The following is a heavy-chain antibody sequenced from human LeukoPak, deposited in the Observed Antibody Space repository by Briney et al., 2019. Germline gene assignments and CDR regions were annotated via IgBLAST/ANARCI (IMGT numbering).Heavy chain of an antibody. Sequence: ASVKVSRKASGYTFTGYYMHWVRQAPGQGLEWMGWINPNSGGTNYAQKFQGRVTMTRDTSISTAYMELSRLRSDDTAVYYCARENAGYSSGFDYWGQGTLVTVPS. D-gene: IGHD6-19*01. V-gene: IGHV1-2*02. CDR2: INPNSGGT. CDR1: GYTFTGYY. CDR3: ARENAGYSSGFDY. J-gene: IGHJ4*02.